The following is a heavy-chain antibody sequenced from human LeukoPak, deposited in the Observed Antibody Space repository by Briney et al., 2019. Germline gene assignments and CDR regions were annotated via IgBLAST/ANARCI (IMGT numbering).Heavy chain of an antibody. V-gene: IGHV1-2*02. J-gene: IGHJ4*02. CDR3: ARGRGILRYFDQNFDY. CDR1: GYTFTGYY. Sequence: GASVKVSCKASGYTFTGYYMHWVRQAPGQGLEWMGWINPNSGGTNYAQKFQGRVTMTRDTSISTAYMELRSLRSDDTAVYYCARGRGILRYFDQNFDYWGQGTLVTVSS. D-gene: IGHD3-9*01. CDR2: INPNSGGT.